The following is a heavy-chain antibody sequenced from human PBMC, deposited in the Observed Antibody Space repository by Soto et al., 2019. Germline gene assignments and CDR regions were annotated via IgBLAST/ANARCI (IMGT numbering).Heavy chain of an antibody. CDR1: GFTFSSYA. V-gene: IGHV3-23*01. CDR3: ARTGGSKYSSGWYYFDY. CDR2: ISGSGGST. Sequence: EVQLLESGGGLVQPGGSLRLSCAASGFTFSSYAMSWVRQAPGKGLEWVSAISGSGGSTYYADSVKGRFTISRDNSKNTLYLQMNSLRAEDTAVYDCARTGGSKYSSGWYYFDYWGQGTLVTVSS. J-gene: IGHJ4*02. D-gene: IGHD6-19*01.